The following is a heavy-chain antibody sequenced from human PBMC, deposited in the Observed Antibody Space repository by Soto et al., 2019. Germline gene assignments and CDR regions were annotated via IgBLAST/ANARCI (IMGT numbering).Heavy chain of an antibody. CDR2: IYSGGST. D-gene: IGHD2-15*01. CDR1: GFTVSSNY. J-gene: IGHJ5*02. Sequence: GGSLRLSCAASGFTVSSNYMSWVRQAPGKGLEWVSVIYSGGSTYYADSVKGRFTISRDNSKNTLYLQMNSLRAEDTAVYYCARVGCSGGSCYSSNWFDPWGQGTLVTVSS. V-gene: IGHV3-66*01. CDR3: ARVGCSGGSCYSSNWFDP.